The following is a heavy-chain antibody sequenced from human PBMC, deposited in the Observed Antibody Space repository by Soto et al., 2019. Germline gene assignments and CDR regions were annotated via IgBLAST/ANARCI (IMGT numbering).Heavy chain of an antibody. CDR3: ARGSVASAAKPSGMDV. J-gene: IGHJ6*02. CDR2: IIWNTGNT. D-gene: IGHD6-25*01. Sequence: VQLVESGGGLVQPGKSLRLSCEASGFTSNDHGMHWVRQAPGKGLEWVAGIIWNTGNTGYADSVKGRFTISRDNANNSLYLQMNSLRPDDSAIYYWARGSVASAAKPSGMDVWGQGTTVTVSS. CDR1: GFTSNDHG. V-gene: IGHV3-9*02.